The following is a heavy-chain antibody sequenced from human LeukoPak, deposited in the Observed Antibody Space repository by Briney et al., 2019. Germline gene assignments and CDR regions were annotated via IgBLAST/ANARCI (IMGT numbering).Heavy chain of an antibody. CDR1: GYTFTSYA. CDR3: ARDEALVAVAGTTLDY. J-gene: IGHJ4*02. V-gene: IGHV1-3*01. Sequence: ASVKVSCKASGYTFTSYAMHWVRQAPGQRLEWMGWINAGNGNTKYSQKFQGRVTITGDTSASTAYMELSSLRSEDTAVYYCARDEALVAVAGTTLDYWGQGTLVTVSS. D-gene: IGHD6-19*01. CDR2: INAGNGNT.